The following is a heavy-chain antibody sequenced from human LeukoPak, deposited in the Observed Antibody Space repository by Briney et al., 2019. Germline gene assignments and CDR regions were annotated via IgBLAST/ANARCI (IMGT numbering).Heavy chain of an antibody. Sequence: SETLSLTCTVSSGSISSSYWSWIWQPPGKGLEWIGVILYTGTTNYNPSLKSRLTISRDPSKNQFSLKLTSVTAADTAVYYCATGGDRNKLGYWGQGTLVTVSS. J-gene: IGHJ4*02. CDR3: ATGGDRNKLGY. V-gene: IGHV4-59*08. CDR2: ILYTGTT. D-gene: IGHD1/OR15-1a*01. CDR1: SGSISSSY.